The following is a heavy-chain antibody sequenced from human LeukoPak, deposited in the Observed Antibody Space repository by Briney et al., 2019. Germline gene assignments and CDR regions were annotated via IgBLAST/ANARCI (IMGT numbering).Heavy chain of an antibody. CDR3: ARSGSFNWFDP. J-gene: IGHJ5*02. V-gene: IGHV3-21*01. D-gene: IGHD1-26*01. Sequence: PGGSLRLSCAASGFTFSSYSMNWVRQAPGKGLEWVSSISSSSSYIYYADSVKGRFTISRDNAKNTLYLQVNSLRAEDTAVYYCARSGSFNWFDPWGQGTLVTVSS. CDR1: GFTFSSYS. CDR2: ISSSSSYI.